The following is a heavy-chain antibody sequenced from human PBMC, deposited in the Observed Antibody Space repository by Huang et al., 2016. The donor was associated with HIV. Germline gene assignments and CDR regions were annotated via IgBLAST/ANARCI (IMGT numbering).Heavy chain of an antibody. CDR3: ARAIPRDHYGSSGYFGFDY. CDR2: IYYSACT. V-gene: IGHV4-30-4*08. D-gene: IGHD3-22*01. J-gene: IGHJ4*02. Sequence: QVQLQESGPGLVQPSQTLSLTCTVSVGSVSIRNSYWTWIRPPPWKGMAWIGYIYYSACTFYNPSLTIRITTSLHTSKTQFFLHLASVTAADTAVYFCARAIPRDHYGSSGYFGFDYWGQGSLVTVSS. CDR1: VGSVSIRNSY.